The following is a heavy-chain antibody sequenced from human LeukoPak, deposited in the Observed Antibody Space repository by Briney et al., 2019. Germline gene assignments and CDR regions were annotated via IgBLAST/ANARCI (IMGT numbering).Heavy chain of an antibody. V-gene: IGHV4-59*08. J-gene: IGHJ4*02. Sequence: SETLSLTCTVSGGSISSYYWSWIRRPPGKGLEWIGYIYYSGSTNYNPSLKSRVTISVDTSKNQFSLKLSSVTAADTAVYYCASQEGLWTGDYWGQGTLVTVSS. CDR2: IYYSGST. CDR1: GGSISSYY. CDR3: ASQEGLWTGDY. D-gene: IGHD4/OR15-4a*01.